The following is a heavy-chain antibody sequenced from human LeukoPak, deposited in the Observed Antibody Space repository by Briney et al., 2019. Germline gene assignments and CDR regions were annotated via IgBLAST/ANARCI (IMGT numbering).Heavy chain of an antibody. D-gene: IGHD3-10*01. CDR2: IYYSGST. J-gene: IGHJ4*02. CDR1: GGSISSSSYY. V-gene: IGHV4-39*07. CDR3: ARGRGKISVVPRFDY. Sequence: SETLSLTCTVSGGSISSSSYYWGWIRQPPGKGLEWIGSIYYSGSTYYNPSLKSRVTISVDTSKNQFSLKLSSVTAADTAVYYCARGRGKISVVPRFDYWGQGTLVTVSS.